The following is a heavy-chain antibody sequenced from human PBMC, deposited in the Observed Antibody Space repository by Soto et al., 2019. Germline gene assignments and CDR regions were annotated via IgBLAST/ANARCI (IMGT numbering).Heavy chain of an antibody. J-gene: IGHJ6*02. D-gene: IGHD5-12*01. CDR1: GGSFSGYC. V-gene: IGHV4-34*01. CDR3: ARGVATIIFYYYYYGMDV. Sequence: KTSETLSLTCAVYGGSFSGYCWSWIRQPPGKGLEWIGEINHSGSTNYNPSLKSRVTISVDTSKNQFSLKLGSVTAADTAVYYCARGVATIIFYYYYYGMDVWGQGTTVTVSS. CDR2: INHSGST.